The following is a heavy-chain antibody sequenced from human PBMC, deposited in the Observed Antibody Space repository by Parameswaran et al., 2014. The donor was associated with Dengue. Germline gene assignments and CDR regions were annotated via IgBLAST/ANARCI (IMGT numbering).Heavy chain of an antibody. D-gene: IGHD6-19*01. CDR3: ARRFYSSGWWDAFDI. Sequence: VRQMPGKGLEWMGIIYPGDSDTKYSPSFQGQVTISADKSISTAYLQWSSLKASDTAMYYCARRFYSSGWWDAFDIWGQGTMVTVSS. V-gene: IGHV5-51*01. J-gene: IGHJ3*02. CDR2: IYPGDSDT.